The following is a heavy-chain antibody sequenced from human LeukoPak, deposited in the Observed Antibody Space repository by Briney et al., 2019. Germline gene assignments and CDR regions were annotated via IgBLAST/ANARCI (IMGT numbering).Heavy chain of an antibody. J-gene: IGHJ3*02. D-gene: IGHD3-22*01. CDR2: IHISGST. CDR1: GGSINSGSYS. Sequence: SETLSLTCTVSGGSINSGSYSWTWIRQPAGKGLEWIGRIHISGSTDYTPSLKSRVTISVDTSNNQFSLKLSSVTAADTAVYYCARADRSGYFGNVVAFDIWGQGTMVTVSS. CDR3: ARADRSGYFGNVVAFDI. V-gene: IGHV4-61*02.